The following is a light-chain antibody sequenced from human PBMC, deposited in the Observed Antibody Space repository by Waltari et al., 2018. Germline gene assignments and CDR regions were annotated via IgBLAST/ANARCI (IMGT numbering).Light chain of an antibody. J-gene: IGKJ2*01. CDR2: KAS. Sequence: EIQMTQSPSILSASVGDRVTLTCRASQSIDTWLAWYQQKPGKAPELLISKASTLESGVPSRFSGRGSGTEFTLTISGLQPGDFATYYCQQYNSYSHTFGPGTKLEI. CDR1: QSIDTW. V-gene: IGKV1-5*03. CDR3: QQYNSYSHT.